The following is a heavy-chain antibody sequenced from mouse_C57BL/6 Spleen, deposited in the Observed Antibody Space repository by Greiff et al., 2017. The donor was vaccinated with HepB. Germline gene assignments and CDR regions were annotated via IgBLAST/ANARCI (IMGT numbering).Heavy chain of an antibody. CDR2: IDPANGNT. V-gene: IGHV14-3*01. J-gene: IGHJ1*03. Sequence: VQLKESVAELVRPGASVKLSCTASGFNIKNTYMHWVKQRPEQGLEWIGRIDPANGNTKYAPKFQGKATITADTSSNTAYLQLSSLTSEDTAIYYCARASYYSNYFYWYFDVWGTGTTVTVSS. CDR3: ARASYYSNYFYWYFDV. CDR1: GFNIKNTY. D-gene: IGHD2-5*01.